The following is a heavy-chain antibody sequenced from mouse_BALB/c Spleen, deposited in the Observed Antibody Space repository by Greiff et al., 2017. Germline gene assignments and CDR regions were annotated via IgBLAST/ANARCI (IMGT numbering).Heavy chain of an antibody. CDR1: GFSLTSYG. J-gene: IGHJ4*01. D-gene: IGHD2-2*01. CDR2: IWSGGST. Sequence: QVHLKESGPGLVAPSQSLSITCTVSGFSLTSYGVHWVRQSPGKGLEWLGVIWSGGSTDYNAAFISRLSISKDNSKSQVFFKMNSLQANDTAIYYCASIWLEAMDYWGQGTSVTVSS. V-gene: IGHV2-2*02. CDR3: ASIWLEAMDY.